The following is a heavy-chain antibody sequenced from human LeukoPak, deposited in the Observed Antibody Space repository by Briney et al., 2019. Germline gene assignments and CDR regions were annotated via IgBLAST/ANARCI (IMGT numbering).Heavy chain of an antibody. CDR3: ARDSGFVVVPAAMGYYGMDV. Sequence: GSSVKVSCKASGGTFSSYAISWVRQAPGQGLEWMGRIIPILGIANYAQKFQDRVTITADESTSTAYMELSSLRSKDTAVYYCARDSGFVVVPAAMGYYGMDVWGQGTTVTVSS. CDR1: GGTFSSYA. CDR2: IIPILGIA. V-gene: IGHV1-69*04. J-gene: IGHJ6*02. D-gene: IGHD2-2*01.